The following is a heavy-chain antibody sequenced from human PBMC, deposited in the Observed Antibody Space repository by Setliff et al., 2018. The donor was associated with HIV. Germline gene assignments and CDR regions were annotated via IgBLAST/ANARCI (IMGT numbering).Heavy chain of an antibody. CDR3: ARVRDYGGNFLDY. J-gene: IGHJ4*02. Sequence: SETLSLTCAVSGYSVSSGYFWGWIRQPPGKGLEWIGSIFHTGSTYYNPSLKSRVTISVDTSKNQFSLRLTSVTAADTAVYYCARVRDYGGNFLDYWGQGTLVTVST. V-gene: IGHV4-38-2*01. D-gene: IGHD4-17*01. CDR1: GYSVSSGYF. CDR2: IFHTGST.